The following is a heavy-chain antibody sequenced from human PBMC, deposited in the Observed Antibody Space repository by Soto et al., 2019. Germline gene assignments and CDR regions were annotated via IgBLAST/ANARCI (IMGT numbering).Heavy chain of an antibody. CDR2: IYYSGTT. CDR3: ARSVQSSGWDSWYFDL. V-gene: IGHV4-59*01. J-gene: IGHJ2*01. CDR1: RGSISSYY. D-gene: IGHD6-19*01. Sequence: QVQLQESGPGLVTPSETLSLTCTVSRGSISSYYWSWLRQPPGKGLEWIGYIYYSGTTNYNPSLESRLTLSVDTSKNQFSLKLTSVTAADTAVYYCARSVQSSGWDSWYFDLWGRGTLVTVSS.